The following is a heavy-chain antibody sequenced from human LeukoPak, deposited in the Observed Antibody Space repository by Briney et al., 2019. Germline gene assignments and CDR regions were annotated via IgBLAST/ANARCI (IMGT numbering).Heavy chain of an antibody. D-gene: IGHD6-13*01. J-gene: IGHJ5*02. V-gene: IGHV1-46*01. Sequence: ASVKVSCKACGYTFTSYYMHWVRQAPGQGLEWMGIINPSGGSTSYAQKFQGRVTMTRDTSTSTVYMELSSLRSEDTAVYYCARGVSIAAAGGWFDTWGQGTLVTVFS. CDR3: ARGVSIAAAGGWFDT. CDR2: INPSGGST. CDR1: GYTFTSYY.